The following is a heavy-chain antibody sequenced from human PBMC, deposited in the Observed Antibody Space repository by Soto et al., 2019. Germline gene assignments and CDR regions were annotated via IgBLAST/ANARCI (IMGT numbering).Heavy chain of an antibody. V-gene: IGHV1-3*05. J-gene: IGHJ4*02. D-gene: IGHD3-22*01. Sequence: QVQLVQSGAEEKKPGASVKVSCKASGYTFTSYAMHWVRQAPGQRLEWMGWINDGNGNTKYSQKFQGRVTITRDTSESTAYMELSRLRSEDTAVYYCARGSGYYYWDDYWGQGTLVTVSS. CDR3: ARGSGYYYWDDY. CDR2: INDGNGNT. CDR1: GYTFTSYA.